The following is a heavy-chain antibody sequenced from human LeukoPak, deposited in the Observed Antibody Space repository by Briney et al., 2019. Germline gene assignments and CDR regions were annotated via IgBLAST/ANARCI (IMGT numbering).Heavy chain of an antibody. CDR1: GFTFSSYG. V-gene: IGHV3-30*03. Sequence: PGRSLRLSCAASGFTFSSYGMHWVRQAPGKGLEWVAVISYDGSNKYYADSVKGRFTISRDNSKNTLYLQMNSLRAEDTAVYYCARDGRQEMATSKTPYYYGMDVWGQGTTVTVSS. D-gene: IGHD5-24*01. CDR2: ISYDGSNK. CDR3: ARDGRQEMATSKTPYYYGMDV. J-gene: IGHJ6*02.